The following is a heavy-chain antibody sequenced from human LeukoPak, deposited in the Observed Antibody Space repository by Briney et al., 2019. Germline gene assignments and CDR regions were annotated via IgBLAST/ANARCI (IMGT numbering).Heavy chain of an antibody. J-gene: IGHJ4*02. CDR2: INPSGGTT. V-gene: IGHV1-46*01. Sequence: ASVNVSCKASGYTFTNYYMHWVRQAPGQGLEWMGIINPSGGTTSYAQKFQGRVTMTRDTSTSTVYMDLSSLRSEDTAVYYCARAISGTYNPPDYWGQGTLVTVSS. CDR1: GYTFTNYY. CDR3: ARAISGTYNPPDY. D-gene: IGHD1-26*01.